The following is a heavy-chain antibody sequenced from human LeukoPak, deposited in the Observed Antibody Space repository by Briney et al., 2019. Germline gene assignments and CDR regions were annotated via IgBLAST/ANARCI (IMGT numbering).Heavy chain of an antibody. Sequence: GGSLRLSCAASGFTISGFAMTWVRQAPGKGLEWVSSIGSDYKTHYSESVKGRFAISRDNSKSTVFLQMNSLRAEDTAVYYCARISGTYFDQELAEYFQHWGQGTLVTVSS. V-gene: IGHV3-23*01. J-gene: IGHJ1*01. CDR2: IGSDYKT. CDR1: GFTISGFA. D-gene: IGHD1-26*01. CDR3: ARISGTYFDQELAEYFQH.